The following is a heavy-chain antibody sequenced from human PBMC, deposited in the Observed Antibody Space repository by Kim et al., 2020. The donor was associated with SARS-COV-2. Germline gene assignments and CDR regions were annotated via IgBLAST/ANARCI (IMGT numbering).Heavy chain of an antibody. D-gene: IGHD3-10*01. CDR3: ARPYSYYYGSGPGAFDS. V-gene: IGHV4-39*01. Sequence: LKSRVTISVDTSKNQFSLKLSSVTAADTAVYYCARPYSYYYGSGPGAFDSWGQGTMVTVSS. J-gene: IGHJ3*02.